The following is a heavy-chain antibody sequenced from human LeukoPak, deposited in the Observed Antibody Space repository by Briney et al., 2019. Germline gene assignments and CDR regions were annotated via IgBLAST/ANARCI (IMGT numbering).Heavy chain of an antibody. CDR1: GFTFSSYA. J-gene: IGHJ5*02. CDR2: ISGSGGST. Sequence: GGSLRLSCAASGFTFSSYAMSWVRQAPGKGLEWVSAISGSGGSTYYADSVKGRFTISRDNSKNTLYLRMNSLRAEDTAVYYCAKDRLITFGGVIVNWFDPWGQGTLVTVSS. V-gene: IGHV3-23*01. D-gene: IGHD3-16*02. CDR3: AKDRLITFGGVIVNWFDP.